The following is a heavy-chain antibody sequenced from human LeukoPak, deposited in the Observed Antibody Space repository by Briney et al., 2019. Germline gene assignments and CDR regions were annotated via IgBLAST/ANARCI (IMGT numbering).Heavy chain of an antibody. V-gene: IGHV4-34*01. Sequence: KTSETLSLTCAVYGGSFSGYYWSWVRQPPGKGLEWVGEINHSGRTNYNPSLKSRVTISVDTSKTQFSLKLSSVTAADTAVYYCPRGRQQYYYGSGSYYRFWGQGTLVTVSS. CDR3: PRGRQQYYYGSGSYYRF. D-gene: IGHD3-10*01. CDR2: INHSGRT. CDR1: GGSFSGYY. J-gene: IGHJ4*02.